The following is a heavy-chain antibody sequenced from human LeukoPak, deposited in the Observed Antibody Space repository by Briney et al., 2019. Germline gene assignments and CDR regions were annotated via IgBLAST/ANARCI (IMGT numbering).Heavy chain of an antibody. J-gene: IGHJ4*02. Sequence: ASVKVSCKVSGHTLTDLSMYWVRQAPGKGLEWMGRFDPEDGETIYAQKFQGRVTMTEDTSTDTAYMELSSLTSEDTAVYYCATGPGVMTATFNYFDFWGQGTLVTVSS. CDR1: GHTLTDLS. CDR2: FDPEDGET. V-gene: IGHV1-24*01. CDR3: ATGPGVMTATFNYFDF. D-gene: IGHD2-21*02.